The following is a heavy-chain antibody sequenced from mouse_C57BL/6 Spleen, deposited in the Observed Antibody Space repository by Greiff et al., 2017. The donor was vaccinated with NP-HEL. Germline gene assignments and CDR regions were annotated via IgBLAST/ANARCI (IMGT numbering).Heavy chain of an antibody. D-gene: IGHD2-1*01. J-gene: IGHJ3*01. CDR1: GYSITSGYY. V-gene: IGHV3-6*01. CDR3: AREGGNYVWFAY. CDR2: ISYDGSN. Sequence: EVKLQESGPGLVKPSQSLSLPCSVTGYSITSGYYWNWIRQFPGNKLEWMGYISYDGSNNYNPSLKNRISITRDTSKNQFFLKLNSVTTEDTATYYCAREGGNYVWFAYWGQGTLVTVSA.